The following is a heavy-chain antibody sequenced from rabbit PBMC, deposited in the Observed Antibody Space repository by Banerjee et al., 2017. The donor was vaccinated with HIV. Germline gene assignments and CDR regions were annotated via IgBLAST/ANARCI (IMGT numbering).Heavy chain of an antibody. V-gene: IGHV1S40*01. CDR3: ARDLAGVIGWNFGL. J-gene: IGHJ3*01. CDR2: IYNGSSGNT. CDR1: GFSFSSIYY. D-gene: IGHD4-1*01. Sequence: QSLEESGGDLVKPGASLTLTCTASGFSFSSIYYMCWVRQAPGKGLEWIACIYNGSSGNTVYASWAKGRFTISKTSSTTVTLQMTSLTAADTATYFCARDLAGVIGWNFGLWGQGTLVTVS.